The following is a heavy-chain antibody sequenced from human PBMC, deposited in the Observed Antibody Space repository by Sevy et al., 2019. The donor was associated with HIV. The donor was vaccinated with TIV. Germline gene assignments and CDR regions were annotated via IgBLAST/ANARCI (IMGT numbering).Heavy chain of an antibody. J-gene: IGHJ5*02. CDR2: INPNSGGT. CDR3: ARANRNMYSSSWYVGEWFDP. D-gene: IGHD6-13*01. V-gene: IGHV1-2*06. CDR1: GYTFTGYY. Sequence: GASVKVSCKASGYTFTGYYMHWVRQAPGQGLEWMGRINPNSGGTNYAQKFQGRVTMTRDTSISTAYMELSRLRSDDTAVYYCARANRNMYSSSWYVGEWFDPWGQGTLVTVSS.